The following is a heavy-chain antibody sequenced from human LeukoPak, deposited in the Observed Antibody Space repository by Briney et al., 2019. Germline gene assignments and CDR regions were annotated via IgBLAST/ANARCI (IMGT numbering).Heavy chain of an antibody. Sequence: SETLSLTCTVSGGSISSSSYYWGRIRQPPGKGLEWIASIYYSGSTYYNPSLKSRVPISVDTSKNQFSLKLSSVTAADTAVYYCARGRSNDFWSGSYVNDAFDIWGQGTMVTVSS. J-gene: IGHJ3*02. CDR3: ARGRSNDFWSGSYVNDAFDI. CDR1: GGSISSSSYY. CDR2: IYYSGST. D-gene: IGHD3-3*01. V-gene: IGHV4-39*01.